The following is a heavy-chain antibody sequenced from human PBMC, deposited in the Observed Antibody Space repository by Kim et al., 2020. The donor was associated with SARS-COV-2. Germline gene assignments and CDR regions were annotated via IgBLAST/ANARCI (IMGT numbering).Heavy chain of an antibody. V-gene: IGHV1-2*06. D-gene: IGHD5-12*01. CDR3: AKAGYSGYDCVY. CDR1: GYTFTGYY. J-gene: IGHJ4*02. CDR2: INPNSGGT. Sequence: ASVKVSCKASGYTFTGYYMHWVRQAPGQGLEWMGRINPNSGGTNYAQKFQGGVTMTRDTSISTAYMVLSRLGSDDTAVYYCAKAGYSGYDCVYWGQGTLVTVSS.